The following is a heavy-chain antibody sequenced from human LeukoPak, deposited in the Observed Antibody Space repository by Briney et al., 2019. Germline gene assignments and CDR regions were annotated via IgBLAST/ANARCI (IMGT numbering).Heavy chain of an antibody. D-gene: IGHD3-22*01. CDR1: GFTFSSYA. V-gene: IGHV3-30*01. J-gene: IGHJ4*02. CDR2: ISYDGSNK. CDR3: ARDRGYYDSSGYYDY. Sequence: PGGSLRLSCAASGFTFSSYAMHWVRQAPGKGLEWVAVISYDGSNKYYADSVKGRFTISRDNSKNTLYLQMNSLRAEDTAVYYCARDRGYYDSSGYYDYWGQGTLATVSS.